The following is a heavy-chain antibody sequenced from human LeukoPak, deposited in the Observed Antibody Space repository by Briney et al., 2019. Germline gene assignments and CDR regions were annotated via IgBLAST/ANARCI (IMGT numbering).Heavy chain of an antibody. CDR2: ISSSGSTI. CDR1: GFTFSTYG. J-gene: IGHJ6*04. V-gene: IGHV3-48*04. CDR3: AELGITMIGGV. D-gene: IGHD3-10*02. Sequence: GRSLRLSCAASGFTFSTYGTNWVRQAPGKGLEWVSYISSSGSTIYYADSVKGRFTISRDNAKNSLYLQMNSLRAEDTAVYYCAELGITMIGGVWGKGTTVTISS.